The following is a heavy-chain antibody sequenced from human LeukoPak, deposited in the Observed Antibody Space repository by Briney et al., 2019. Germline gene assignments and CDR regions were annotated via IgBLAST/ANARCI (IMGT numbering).Heavy chain of an antibody. D-gene: IGHD3-22*01. CDR1: GFTFSSYW. CDR2: IKQDGSEK. CDR3: AREERVYDSSGYYYFDY. J-gene: IGHJ4*02. V-gene: IGHV3-7*01. Sequence: PGGSLRLSCAASGFTFSSYWMSWVRQAPGKGLEWVANIKQDGSEKYYVDSVKGRFTISRDNAKNSLYLQMNSLSAEDTAVYYCAREERVYDSSGYYYFDYWGQGTLVTVSS.